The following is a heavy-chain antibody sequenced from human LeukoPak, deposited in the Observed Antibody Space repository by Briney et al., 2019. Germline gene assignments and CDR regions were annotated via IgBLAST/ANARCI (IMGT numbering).Heavy chain of an antibody. J-gene: IGHJ4*02. CDR3: ARGPCYDSSGWLVFDY. CDR2: INHSGST. CDR1: GGSFSGYY. Sequence: PSETLSLTCAVYGGSFSGYYWSWIRQPPGKGLEWIGEINHSGSTNYNPSLKSRVTISVDTSKNQFSLKLSSVTAADTAVYYCARGPCYDSSGWLVFDYWGQGTLVTVSS. V-gene: IGHV4-34*01. D-gene: IGHD3-22*01.